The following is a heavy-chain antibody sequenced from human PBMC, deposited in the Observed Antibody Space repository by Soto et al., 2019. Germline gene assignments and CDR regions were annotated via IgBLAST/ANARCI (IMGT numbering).Heavy chain of an antibody. CDR3: ARPYPSIAVAVGWFDP. D-gene: IGHD6-19*01. V-gene: IGHV4-39*01. Sequence: QLQLQESGPGLVKPSETLSLTCTVSGGSISSSSYYWGWIRQPPGKGLEWIGSIYYSGSTYYNPSLKSRVTISVDTSKNQFSLKLSSVTAADTAVYYCARPYPSIAVAVGWFDPWGQGTLVTVSS. CDR1: GGSISSSSYY. CDR2: IYYSGST. J-gene: IGHJ5*02.